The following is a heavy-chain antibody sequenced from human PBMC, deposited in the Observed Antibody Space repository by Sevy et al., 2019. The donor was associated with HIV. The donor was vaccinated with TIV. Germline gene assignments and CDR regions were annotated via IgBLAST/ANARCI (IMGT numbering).Heavy chain of an antibody. CDR3: AKEGGGYYYDSSGLFDY. Sequence: GGSLRLSCAASGFTFSSYAMSWVRKAPGKGLEWVSAISGSGYLTYYTDSVKGRFTISRDNSKNTLYLQMNSLRAEDTAVYYCAKEGGGYYYDSSGLFDYWGQGTLVTVSS. J-gene: IGHJ4*02. CDR1: GFTFSSYA. CDR2: ISGSGYLT. D-gene: IGHD3-22*01. V-gene: IGHV3-23*01.